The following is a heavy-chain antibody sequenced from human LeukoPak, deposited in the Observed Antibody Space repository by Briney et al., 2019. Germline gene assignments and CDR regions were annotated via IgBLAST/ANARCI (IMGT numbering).Heavy chain of an antibody. CDR1: GGSISDYS. Sequence: PSETLSLTCTVSGGSISDYSWSWIRQPPGKGLEWIGNIYYSGSANHNPSLKSRVTISRDTSKNQFSLKLTSVTTADAAVYYCARAGGVKTAALDLDYWGQGTLVTVSS. CDR3: ARAGGVKTAALDLDY. J-gene: IGHJ4*02. V-gene: IGHV4-59*01. D-gene: IGHD6-25*01. CDR2: IYYSGSA.